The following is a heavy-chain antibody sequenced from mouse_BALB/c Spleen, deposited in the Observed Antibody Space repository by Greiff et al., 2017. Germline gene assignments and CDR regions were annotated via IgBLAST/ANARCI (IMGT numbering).Heavy chain of an antibody. CDR2: ISSGGSYT. D-gene: IGHD2-2*01. Sequence: EVKLMESGGGLVKPGGSLKLSCAASGFTFSSYTMSWVRQTPEKRLEWVATISSGGSYTYYPDSVKGRFTISRDNAKNTLYLQMSSLKSEDTAMYYCTREDGYDGFDYWGQGTTLTVSS. J-gene: IGHJ2*01. CDR3: TREDGYDGFDY. V-gene: IGHV5-6-4*01. CDR1: GFTFSSYT.